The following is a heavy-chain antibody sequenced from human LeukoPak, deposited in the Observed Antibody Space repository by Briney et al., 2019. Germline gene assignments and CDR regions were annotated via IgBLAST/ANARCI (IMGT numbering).Heavy chain of an antibody. CDR1: GYTFTSYY. J-gene: IGHJ4*02. V-gene: IGHV1-46*01. CDR2: INPSGGST. CDR3: ARDPAVAGTLDY. D-gene: IGHD6-19*01. Sequence: GASVKVSCKASGYTFTSYYMHWVRQAPGQGLEWMGIINPSGGSTSYAQKFQGRVTMTRDTSTSTVYMELRSLRSEDTAVYYCARDPAVAGTLDYWGQGTLVTVSS.